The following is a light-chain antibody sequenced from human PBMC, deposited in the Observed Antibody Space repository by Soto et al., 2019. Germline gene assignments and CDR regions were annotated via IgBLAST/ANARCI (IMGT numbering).Light chain of an antibody. CDR2: GAS. CDR1: QSVSSSY. Sequence: EIVLRQSPATQSLSPGDRATLSCRASQSVSSSYLAWYQQKPGQAPRLLIYGASSRATGIPDRFSGSGSGADFTLTISRLEPEDFAVYYCQQYGSSITFGQGTRLEI. V-gene: IGKV3-20*01. J-gene: IGKJ5*01. CDR3: QQYGSSIT.